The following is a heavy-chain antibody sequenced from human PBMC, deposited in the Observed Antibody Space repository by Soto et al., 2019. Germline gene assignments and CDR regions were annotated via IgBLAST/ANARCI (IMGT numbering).Heavy chain of an antibody. CDR3: ARLSLLLWPRCDS. CDR1: EGSRYTCD. V-gene: IGHV4-59*01. Sequence: SHTRLVAEGSRYTCDWLLLGKPPGKGLEYIGYIYYSGSTNYNSSLKSRVTISLDTSKNQFSLKLSSLTAADTAGYFCARLSLLLWPRCDSSGQGTGVTGSA. D-gene: IGHD5-18*01. J-gene: IGHJ4*02. CDR2: IYYSGST.